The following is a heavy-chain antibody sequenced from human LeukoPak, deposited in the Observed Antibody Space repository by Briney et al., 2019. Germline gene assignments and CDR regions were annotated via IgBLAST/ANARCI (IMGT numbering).Heavy chain of an antibody. Sequence: ASVKVSCKASGYTFTSYDINWVRQATGQGLEWMGWMNPNSGNTGYAQKFQGRVTMTRNTSISTAYMELSSLRSEDTAVYYCARGSDLRGVGATHIDYWGQGTLVTVTS. V-gene: IGHV1-8*01. D-gene: IGHD1-26*01. CDR2: MNPNSGNT. CDR1: GYTFTSYD. J-gene: IGHJ4*02. CDR3: ARGSDLRGVGATHIDY.